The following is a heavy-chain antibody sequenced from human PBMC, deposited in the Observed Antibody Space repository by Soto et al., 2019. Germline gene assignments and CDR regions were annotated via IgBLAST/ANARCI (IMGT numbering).Heavy chain of an antibody. CDR1: GAAFTSFS. V-gene: IGHV4-4*07. Sequence: SETLSLTCSGSGAAFTSFSWSWIRQSAGKRLEWIGRISTTGNTHYNPSLESRVSLSLDTSMNQFSLTVTSVTAADTAVYYCARESGENCTYEDYWGKGTLVIVSS. CDR3: ARESGENCTYEDY. D-gene: IGHD1-7*01. CDR2: ISTTGNT. J-gene: IGHJ4*02.